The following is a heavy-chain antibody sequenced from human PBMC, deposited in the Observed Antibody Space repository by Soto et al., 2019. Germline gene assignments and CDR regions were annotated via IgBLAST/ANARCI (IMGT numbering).Heavy chain of an antibody. CDR3: ARTTQGGNMDV. CDR2: IHYSGNT. J-gene: IGHJ6*02. V-gene: IGHV4-59*01. CDR1: GVSISGYY. Sequence: SETLSLTCTVSGVSISGYYWSWFRQPPGKGLEWIAYIHYSGNTKYNPSLKSRVSMSKDTSKNQFSLKLSSVTAADTAVYYCARTTQGGNMDVWGQGATVTVSS. D-gene: IGHD3-16*01.